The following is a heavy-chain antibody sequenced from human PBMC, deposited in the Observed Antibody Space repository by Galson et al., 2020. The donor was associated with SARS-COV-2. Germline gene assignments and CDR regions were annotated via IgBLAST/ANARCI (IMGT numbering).Heavy chain of an antibody. V-gene: IGHV3-74*01. Sequence: GGSLRLSCAASGFTFSSYWMHWVRQAPGKGLVWVSRIYSEGSSTSYADSVKGRFTISGDNAKNTLYLQMNSLRAEDTAGYYCARGDMVNDCFDYWGQGTLVTVSS. CDR2: IYSEGSST. J-gene: IGHJ4*02. D-gene: IGHD2-8*01. CDR1: GFTFSSYW. CDR3: ARGDMVNDCFDY.